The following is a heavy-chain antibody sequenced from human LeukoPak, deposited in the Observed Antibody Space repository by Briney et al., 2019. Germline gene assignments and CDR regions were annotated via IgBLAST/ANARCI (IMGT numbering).Heavy chain of an antibody. CDR1: GYTFTGYY. D-gene: IGHD6-13*01. Sequence: ASVKVSCKASGYTFTGYYMHWVRQAPGQGLEWMGRLNPNSGGTNYAQKFKGRVTMTRDTAISTAYMELSRLRSDDTAVYYCARDRIGGGYSSSWVEGNWFDPWGQGTLVTVSS. J-gene: IGHJ5*02. V-gene: IGHV1-2*06. CDR2: LNPNSGGT. CDR3: ARDRIGGGYSSSWVEGNWFDP.